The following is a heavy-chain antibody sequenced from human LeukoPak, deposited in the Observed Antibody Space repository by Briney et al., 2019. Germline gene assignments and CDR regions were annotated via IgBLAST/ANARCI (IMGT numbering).Heavy chain of an antibody. CDR3: TTENSSGWYYFDY. V-gene: IGHV3-15*01. D-gene: IGHD6-19*01. Sequence: GGALRLSCAASGFTFSNAWMSGVGQARGKGLEGVGRIKSKTDGGTTDYAAPVKGRFTISRDDSKNTLYLQMNSLKTEDTAVYYCTTENSSGWYYFDYWGQGTLVTVSS. J-gene: IGHJ4*02. CDR2: IKSKTDGGTT. CDR1: GFTFSNAW.